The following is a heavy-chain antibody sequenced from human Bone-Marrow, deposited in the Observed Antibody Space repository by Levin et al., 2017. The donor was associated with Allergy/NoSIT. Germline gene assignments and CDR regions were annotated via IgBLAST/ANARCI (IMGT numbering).Heavy chain of an antibody. Sequence: KTSETLSLICNVSGASITSGPYYWSWVRQSAGQGLEWIGRVYITGNTNYNPSLKSRLTISLDMSKNQFSMTLSSVTATDTAIYYCARVFGRRSLHYFDYWGQGILVTVSS. D-gene: IGHD3/OR15-3a*01. CDR1: GASITSGPYY. CDR2: VYITGNT. J-gene: IGHJ4*02. CDR3: ARVFGRRSLHYFDY. V-gene: IGHV4-61*02.